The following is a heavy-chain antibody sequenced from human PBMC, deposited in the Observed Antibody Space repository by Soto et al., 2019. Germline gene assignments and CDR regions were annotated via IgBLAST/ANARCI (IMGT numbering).Heavy chain of an antibody. CDR2: IKQDGGEK. J-gene: IGHJ4*02. CDR3: ARDSHAHFDY. Sequence: GSLRLSCAASGFTFSDYYMSWVRQAPGRGLEWVASIKQDGGEKYYVDSVKGRFTISKDNAKNSLYLQLNSLRAGDTAVYYCARDSHAHFDYWGQGTLVTVSS. V-gene: IGHV3-7*01. CDR1: GFTFSDYY.